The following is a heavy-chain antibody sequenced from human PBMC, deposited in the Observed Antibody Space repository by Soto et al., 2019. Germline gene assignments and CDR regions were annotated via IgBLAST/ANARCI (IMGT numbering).Heavy chain of an antibody. CDR1: GFSLSTNGVG. D-gene: IGHD1-26*01. J-gene: IGHJ5*02. CDR2: IYWNDDK. Sequence: QITLKESGPTLVKPTETLTLICKFSGFSLSTNGVGVGWIRQPPGKAMEWLALIYWNDDKRYSPSLQSRLTITKDTSKNQVVFTMTNLDPVDTATYYCAREGAIVPRFFDPWGQGILVTVSS. CDR3: AREGAIVPRFFDP. V-gene: IGHV2-5*01.